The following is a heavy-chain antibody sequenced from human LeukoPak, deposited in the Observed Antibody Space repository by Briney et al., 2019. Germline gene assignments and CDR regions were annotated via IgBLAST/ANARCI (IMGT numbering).Heavy chain of an antibody. Sequence: SETLSLTRAVDGGSFSTYYWSWIRQPPGKGLEWIGEINHTGSTNYNPSLKSRVTISVDTSKNQFSLKLSSVTAAATAMYYCARGLGPAANPNWFDPWGQGTLVTVSS. D-gene: IGHD2-2*01. CDR2: INHTGST. V-gene: IGHV4-34*01. CDR3: ARGLGPAANPNWFDP. CDR1: GGSFSTYY. J-gene: IGHJ5*02.